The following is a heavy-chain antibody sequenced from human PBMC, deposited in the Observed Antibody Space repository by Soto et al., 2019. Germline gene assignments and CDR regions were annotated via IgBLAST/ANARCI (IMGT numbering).Heavy chain of an antibody. J-gene: IGHJ4*02. CDR3: ARRYDSSFDF. CDR1: GFSLRSLGMA. D-gene: IGHD6-6*01. CDR2: IYWDDEE. V-gene: IGHV2-5*02. Sequence: QITLKESGPPLLNPTQTLTLTCTSSGFSLRSLGMAVGWIRQPPGRALEWVALIYWDDEERYSPSLQSRLTITKDTSKNHVVLTMTTMDPVDTATYYCARRYDSSFDFWGQGIPVTVSS.